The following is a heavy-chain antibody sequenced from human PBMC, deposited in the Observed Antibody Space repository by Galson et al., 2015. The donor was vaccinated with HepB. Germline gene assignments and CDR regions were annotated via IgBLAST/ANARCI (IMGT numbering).Heavy chain of an antibody. CDR3: ARPGGNSGYYFDY. CDR1: GGSISSSSYY. CDR2: IYYSGST. V-gene: IGHV4-39*01. J-gene: IGHJ4*02. D-gene: IGHD4-23*01. Sequence: SETLSLTCTVSGGSISSSSYYWGWIRQPPGRGLEWIGSIYYSGSTYYNPSLKSRVTISVDTSKNQFSLKLSSVTAADTAVYYCARPGGNSGYYFDYWGQGTLVTVSS.